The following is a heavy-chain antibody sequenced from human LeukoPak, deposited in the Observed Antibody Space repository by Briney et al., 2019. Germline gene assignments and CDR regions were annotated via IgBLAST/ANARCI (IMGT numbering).Heavy chain of an antibody. CDR1: GFTFSGNH. D-gene: IGHD5-24*01. J-gene: IGHJ4*02. CDR2: IYIEGYT. V-gene: IGHV3-66*01. CDR3: VRDPRDGYGHIDY. Sequence: PGGSLRLSCVVSGFTFSGNHISWVRQAPGKGPEWVSVIYIEGYTYYADSVKGRFTISRDNSKNTVYLQMNSLKPEDTAVYYCVRDPRDGYGHIDYWGQGTLVTVSS.